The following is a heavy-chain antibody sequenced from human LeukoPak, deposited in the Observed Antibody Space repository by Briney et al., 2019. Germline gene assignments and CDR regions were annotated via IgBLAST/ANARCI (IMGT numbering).Heavy chain of an antibody. CDR3: ARDSYASGSDY. Sequence: GGSLRLSCIASGFTFNAYHMSWIRQAPGKGLEWVSYITSTGSNIYYADSVKGRFTISRDNAKNSLYLQMNSLRADDTAVYFCARDSYASGSDYWGQGTLVTVSS. D-gene: IGHD1-26*01. J-gene: IGHJ4*02. CDR1: GFTFNAYH. CDR2: ITSTGSNI. V-gene: IGHV3-11*01.